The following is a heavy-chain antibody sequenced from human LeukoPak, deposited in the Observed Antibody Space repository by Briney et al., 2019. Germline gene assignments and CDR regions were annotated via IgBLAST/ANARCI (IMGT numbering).Heavy chain of an antibody. CDR2: ISGSGFST. CDR3: AKDRLAAAPSCFDY. Sequence: GGSLRLSSAASGFIFSSYDMSWVRQAPGKGLEWVSGISGSGFSTFYADSVKGRFTISRDNSKNTLYLQMDSLSAEDTAVYYCAKDRLAAAPSCFDYWGQGTLVTVSS. D-gene: IGHD6-13*01. J-gene: IGHJ4*02. V-gene: IGHV3-23*01. CDR1: GFIFSSYD.